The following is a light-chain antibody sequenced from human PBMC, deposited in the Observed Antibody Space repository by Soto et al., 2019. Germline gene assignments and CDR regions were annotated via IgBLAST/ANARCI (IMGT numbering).Light chain of an antibody. CDR3: AAWDDSLNAVV. Sequence: QAVVTQPPSASGTPGQRVTISCSGSNSNIGSNTVNWYQQLPGTAPKLLIYSINQRPSGVPDRFSGSKSGTSASLAISGLQSEDEADYYCAAWDDSLNAVVFGGGTKVTVL. V-gene: IGLV1-44*01. CDR2: SIN. CDR1: NSNIGSNT. J-gene: IGLJ2*01.